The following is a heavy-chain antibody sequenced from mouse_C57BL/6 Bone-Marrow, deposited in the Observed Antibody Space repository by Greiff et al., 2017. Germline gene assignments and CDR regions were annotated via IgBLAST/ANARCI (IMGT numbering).Heavy chain of an antibody. J-gene: IGHJ4*01. D-gene: IGHD2-2*01. CDR2: IPPNSGST. CDR1: GYTFTSYW. CDR3: ARKKIEIYYGYDYYAMDY. Sequence: QVQLQQPGAELVKPGASVKLSCKASGYTFTSYWMHWVKQRPGQGLEWIGMIPPNSGSTNYNEKFKSKATLTVDKSSSTAYMQLSSLTSEDSAVYYCARKKIEIYYGYDYYAMDYWGQGTSVTVSS. V-gene: IGHV1-64*01.